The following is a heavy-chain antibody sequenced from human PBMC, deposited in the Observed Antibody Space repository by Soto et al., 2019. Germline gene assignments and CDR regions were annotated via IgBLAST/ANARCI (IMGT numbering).Heavy chain of an antibody. CDR1: GYSFTSYW. CDR2: IYPGDSDT. CDR3: ACTYYYGSGSFIDAFDI. J-gene: IGHJ3*02. V-gene: IGHV5-51*01. Sequence: GESLKISCKGSGYSFTSYWIGWVRQMPGKGLEWMGIIYPGDSDTRYSPSFQGQVTISADKSISTAYLQWSSLKASDTAMYYCACTYYYGSGSFIDAFDIWGQGTMVTVSS. D-gene: IGHD3-10*01.